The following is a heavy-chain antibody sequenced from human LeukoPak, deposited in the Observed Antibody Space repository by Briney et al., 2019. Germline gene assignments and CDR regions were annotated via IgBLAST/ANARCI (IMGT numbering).Heavy chain of an antibody. D-gene: IGHD2-21*02. Sequence: ASVKVSCKASGYTFTSYDINWVRQATGQGLEWMGWINPNRGNTGYAQKFQGRATLTRNTSISTAYMELSSLRSEDTAVYFCARGHPGDYYYYLDDYWGQGALVTVSS. CDR3: ARGHPGDYYYYLDDY. CDR2: INPNRGNT. J-gene: IGHJ4*02. V-gene: IGHV1-8*01. CDR1: GYTFTSYD.